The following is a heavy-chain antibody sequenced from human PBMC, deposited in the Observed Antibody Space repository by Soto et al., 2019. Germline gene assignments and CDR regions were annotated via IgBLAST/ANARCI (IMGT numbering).Heavy chain of an antibody. CDR3: ASSRKLSWYYFDY. V-gene: IGHV4-59*08. J-gene: IGHJ4*02. Sequence: SETLSLTCTVSGGSISTYYWSWIRQPPGKGLEWIGYIYSSGNTKYNPSLESRVTISVDTSKNQFSMKLSSVTDADTAVYYCASSRKLSWYYFDYWGQGTLVTVS. D-gene: IGHD6-13*01. CDR2: IYSSGNT. CDR1: GGSISTYY.